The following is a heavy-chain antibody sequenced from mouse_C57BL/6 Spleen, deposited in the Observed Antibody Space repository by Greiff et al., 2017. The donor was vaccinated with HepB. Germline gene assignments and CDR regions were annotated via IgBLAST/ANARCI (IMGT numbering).Heavy chain of an antibody. CDR3: ARHYGPNWGFAY. D-gene: IGHD4-1*01. V-gene: IGHV5-17*01. CDR2: ISSGSSTI. J-gene: IGHJ3*01. Sequence: EVKVVESGGGLVKPGGSLKLSCAASGFTFSDYGMHWVRQAPEKGLEWVAYISSGSSTIYYADTVKGRFTISRDNAKNTLFLQMTSLRSEDTAMYYCARHYGPNWGFAYWGQGTLVTVSA. CDR1: GFTFSDYG.